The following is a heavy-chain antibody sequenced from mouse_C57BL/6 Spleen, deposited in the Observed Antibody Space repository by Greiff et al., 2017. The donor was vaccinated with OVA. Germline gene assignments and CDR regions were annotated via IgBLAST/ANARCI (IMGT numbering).Heavy chain of an antibody. D-gene: IGHD3-2*02. CDR3: ARNQALYAMDY. V-gene: IGHV1-59*01. Sequence: QVQLQQPGAELVRPGTSVKLSCKASGYTFTSYWMHWVKQRPGQGLEWIGVIDPSDSYTNYNQKFKGKATLTVDTSSSTAYMQLSSLTSEDSAVYYCARNQALYAMDYWGQGTSVTVSS. CDR2: IDPSDSYT. CDR1: GYTFTSYW. J-gene: IGHJ4*01.